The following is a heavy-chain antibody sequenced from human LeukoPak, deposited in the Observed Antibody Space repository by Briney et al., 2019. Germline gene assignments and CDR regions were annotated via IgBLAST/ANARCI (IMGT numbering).Heavy chain of an antibody. CDR1: GYTLTELS. D-gene: IGHD3-3*01. J-gene: IGHJ4*02. Sequence: ASVKVSCKVSGYTLTELSMHWVRQAPGKGLEWMGGFDPGDGETIYAQKFQGRVTMTEDTSTDTAYMELSSLRSEDTAVYYCATGYDFWSGYTDYWGQGTLVTVSS. CDR2: FDPGDGET. CDR3: ATGYDFWSGYTDY. V-gene: IGHV1-24*01.